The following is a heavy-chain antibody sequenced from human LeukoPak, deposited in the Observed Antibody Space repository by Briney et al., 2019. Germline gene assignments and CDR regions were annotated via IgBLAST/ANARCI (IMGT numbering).Heavy chain of an antibody. V-gene: IGHV1-3*01. CDR1: GYTFTSYA. CDR3: AREGLRSWDYVWGSYRFIPRFDP. J-gene: IGHJ5*02. D-gene: IGHD3-16*02. CDR2: INAGNGNT. Sequence: GASVMVSCKASGYTFTSYAMHWVRQAPGQRLEWMGWINAGNGNTKYSQKSQGRVTITRDTSASTAYMELSSLRSGDTAVYYCAREGLRSWDYVWGSYRFIPRFDPWGQGTLVTVSS.